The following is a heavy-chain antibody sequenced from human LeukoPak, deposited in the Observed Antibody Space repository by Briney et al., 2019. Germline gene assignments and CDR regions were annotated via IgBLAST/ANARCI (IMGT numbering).Heavy chain of an antibody. V-gene: IGHV3-30*04. CDR2: ISYDGSNK. D-gene: IGHD4-17*01. J-gene: IGHJ4*02. Sequence: GRSLRLSCAASGFTFSSYAMHWVRQAPGKGLEWVAVISYDGSNKYYADSVKGRFTISRDNSKNTLYLQMNSLRAEDTAVYYGATAPTESPTPPHLDYWGQGTLVTVSS. CDR3: ATAPTESPTPPHLDY. CDR1: GFTFSSYA.